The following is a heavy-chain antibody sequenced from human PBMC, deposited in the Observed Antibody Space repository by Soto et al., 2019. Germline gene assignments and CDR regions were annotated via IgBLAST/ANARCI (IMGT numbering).Heavy chain of an antibody. CDR1: GGTFSSYA. CDR2: IIPISGTT. J-gene: IGHJ4*02. CDR3: ATTYGGNTAFPYYFHY. Sequence: ASVKVSCKASGGTFSSYANSWVRQAPGQGLERMGGIIPISGTTNYAQKFQGRVTITADGSTSTAYMELSSLRSDDTAVYYCATTYGGNTAFPYYFHYWGPGTMVTV. D-gene: IGHD4-17*01. V-gene: IGHV1-69*13.